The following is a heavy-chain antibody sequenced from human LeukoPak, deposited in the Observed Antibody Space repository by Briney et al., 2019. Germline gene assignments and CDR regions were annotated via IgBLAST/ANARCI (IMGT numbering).Heavy chain of an antibody. CDR3: ARVLRSIDAFDI. Sequence: PSETLSLTCTVSGGSISSYNWSWIRQPAGKGLEWIGRIYTSGSTNYNPSLTSRVTMSVDTSKNQFSLKLSSVTAADTAVYYCARVLRSIDAFDIWGQGTMVTVSS. V-gene: IGHV4-4*07. J-gene: IGHJ3*02. CDR1: GGSISSYN. CDR2: IYTSGST. D-gene: IGHD4-17*01.